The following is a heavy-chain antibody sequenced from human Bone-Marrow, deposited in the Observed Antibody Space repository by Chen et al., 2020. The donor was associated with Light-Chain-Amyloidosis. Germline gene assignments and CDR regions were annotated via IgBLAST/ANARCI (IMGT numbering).Heavy chain of an antibody. V-gene: IGHV3-30*18. D-gene: IGHD1-26*01. CDR3: AKARLYSVSYWGIVDY. CDR1: GFTFGTFG. Sequence: QVQLVESGGGVVRPGRSLGLPCVASGFTFGTFGIFWVRQAPGKGLEWVALISYDANRDFYADSVKGRFTVSRDNSKNTLYLQMNSLRIEDTAVYYCAKARLYSVSYWGIVDYWGQGTLVTVSS. CDR2: ISYDANRD. J-gene: IGHJ4*02.